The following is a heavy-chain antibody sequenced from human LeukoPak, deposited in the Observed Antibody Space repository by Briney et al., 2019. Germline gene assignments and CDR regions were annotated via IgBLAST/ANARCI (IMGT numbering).Heavy chain of an antibody. CDR1: GYSISSGYY. D-gene: IGHD6-6*01. CDR3: ASRIAARPVYYYYYMDV. V-gene: IGHV4-38-2*01. Sequence: SETLSLTCAVSGYSISSGYYWGWIRQPSGKGLEWIGSIYYSGSTYYNPSLKSRVTISVDTSKNQFSLKLSSVTAADTAVYYCASRIAARPVYYYYYMDVWGNGTTVSVSS. CDR2: IYYSGST. J-gene: IGHJ6*03.